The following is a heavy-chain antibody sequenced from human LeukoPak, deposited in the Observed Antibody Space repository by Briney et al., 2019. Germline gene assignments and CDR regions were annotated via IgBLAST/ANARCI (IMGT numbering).Heavy chain of an antibody. Sequence: SETLSLTCTVSGDSISNYYWTWIRQTPGKGLEWIGNLYHSGAADYNPSLKTRVTTSVDTSKDQFSLSLRSSTAADTAVYLCARLGKTYRMDVWGTGTTVTVSS. J-gene: IGHJ6*03. V-gene: IGHV4-59*08. CDR2: LYHSGAA. CDR3: ARLGKTYRMDV. CDR1: GDSISNYY. D-gene: IGHD1/OR15-1a*01.